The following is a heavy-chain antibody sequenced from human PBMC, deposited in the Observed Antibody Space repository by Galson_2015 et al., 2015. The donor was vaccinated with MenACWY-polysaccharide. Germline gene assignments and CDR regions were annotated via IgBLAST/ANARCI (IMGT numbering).Heavy chain of an antibody. CDR1: GFTFRSYY. Sequence: SLRLSCAASGFTFRSYYMHWVRQVPGKGLVWISRINSSGNSPTYADSVKGRFTIFRDNVKNTLYLQMNSLRAEDTAVYYCARERFSGGDFDYWGQGTLVTVSS. CDR3: ARERFSGGDFDY. D-gene: IGHD1-26*01. J-gene: IGHJ4*02. CDR2: INSSGNSP. V-gene: IGHV3-74*01.